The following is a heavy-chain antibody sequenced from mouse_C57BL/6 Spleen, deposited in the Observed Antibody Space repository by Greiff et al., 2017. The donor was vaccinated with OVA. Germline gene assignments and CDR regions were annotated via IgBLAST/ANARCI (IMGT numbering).Heavy chain of an antibody. D-gene: IGHD1-1*01. J-gene: IGHJ2*01. Sequence: EVQLVESGGDLVKPGGSLKLSCAASGFTFSSYGMSWVRQTPDKRLEWVATISSGGSYTYYPDSVKGRFTISRDNAKNTLYLQMSSLKSEDTAMYYCARHHDGSSYYFDYWGQGTTLTVSS. V-gene: IGHV5-6*01. CDR3: ARHHDGSSYYFDY. CDR2: ISSGGSYT. CDR1: GFTFSSYG.